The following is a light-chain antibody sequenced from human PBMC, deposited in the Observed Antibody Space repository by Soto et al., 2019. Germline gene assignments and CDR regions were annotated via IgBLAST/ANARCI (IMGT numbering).Light chain of an antibody. J-gene: IGLJ2*01. CDR2: RTN. CDR1: SSNIGSNY. V-gene: IGLV1-47*01. CDR3: AAWDDRLSGLV. Sequence: QSVLTQPPSASGTPGQRVTISCSGSSSNIGSNYVYWYHQLPGTAPKLVIYRTNQRPSGVPDRISGSKSGTSASLALSGLRSEYEADYYCAAWDDRLSGLVFGRGTKLTVL.